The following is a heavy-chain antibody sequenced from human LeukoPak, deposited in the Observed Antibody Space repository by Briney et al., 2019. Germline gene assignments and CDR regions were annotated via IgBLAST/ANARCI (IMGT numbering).Heavy chain of an antibody. V-gene: IGHV1-8*01. D-gene: IGHD2-2*02. Sequence: ASVKVSCKASGYTFTSYDINWVRQATGQGLEWMGWMNPNSGNTGYAQKFQGRVTMTRNTSISTAYMELSSLRSEDTALYYCARGHCSSTSCYTRYYYYGMDVWGQGTTVTVSS. CDR2: MNPNSGNT. CDR3: ARGHCSSTSCYTRYYYYGMDV. CDR1: GYTFTSYD. J-gene: IGHJ6*02.